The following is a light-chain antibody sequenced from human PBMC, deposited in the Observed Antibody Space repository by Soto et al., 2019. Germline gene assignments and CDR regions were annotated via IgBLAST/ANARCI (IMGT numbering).Light chain of an antibody. CDR1: QGIGSS. Sequence: DIQMTQSPSSLSAFVGDRVTITCRASQGIGSSLVWYQQQPGKAPNLLMYDASTLESGVASRFTGSRSGTHSTLTISSPQPEAAATYYCQPGYILPLTFGGGTRVEI. CDR3: QPGYILPLT. CDR2: DAS. V-gene: IGKV1-12*01. J-gene: IGKJ4*01.